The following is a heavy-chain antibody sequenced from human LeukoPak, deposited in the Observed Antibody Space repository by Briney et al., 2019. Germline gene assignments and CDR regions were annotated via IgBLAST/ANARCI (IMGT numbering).Heavy chain of an antibody. D-gene: IGHD3-22*01. J-gene: IGHJ4*02. V-gene: IGHV3-23*01. CDR2: ISDSGGTT. CDR3: AKSTMIRKTTFDL. CDR1: GFTFSTYA. Sequence: PGGSLRLSCAASGFTFSTYAMGWVRQTPGKGLEWVSLISDSGGTTYYADSVKGRFTISRDNSKNMQHLQMDTLRAEDTAIYYCAKSTMIRKTTFDLWGQGTLVTVSS.